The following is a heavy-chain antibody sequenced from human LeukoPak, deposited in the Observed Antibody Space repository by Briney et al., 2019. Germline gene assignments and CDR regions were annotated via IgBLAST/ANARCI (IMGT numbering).Heavy chain of an antibody. J-gene: IGHJ6*03. D-gene: IGHD1-26*01. CDR3: ARMWRSPGPPYYYYMDV. Sequence: ASVKVSCKASGYTFTSYARNWVRQAPGQGLEWTGWINTNTGNPTHAQGFTGRFVFSLDSSVSTAYLQISSLKAEDTAVYYCARMWRSPGPPYYYYMDVWGKGTTVTVSS. CDR1: GYTFTSYA. V-gene: IGHV7-4-1*02. CDR2: INTNTGNP.